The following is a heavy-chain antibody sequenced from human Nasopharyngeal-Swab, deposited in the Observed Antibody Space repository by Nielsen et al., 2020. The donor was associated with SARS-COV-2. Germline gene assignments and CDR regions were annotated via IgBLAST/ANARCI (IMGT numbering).Heavy chain of an antibody. V-gene: IGHV3-21*01. CDR3: AREIGSLYDFWSGYYPGFDY. D-gene: IGHD3-3*01. CDR1: GFTFSDYY. CDR2: ISSSSSYI. Sequence: GESLKISCAASGFTFSDYYMNWVRQAPGKGLEWVSSISSSSSYIYYADSVKGRFTISRDNAKNSLYLQMNSLRAEDTAVYYCAREIGSLYDFWSGYYPGFDYWGQGTLVTVSS. J-gene: IGHJ4*02.